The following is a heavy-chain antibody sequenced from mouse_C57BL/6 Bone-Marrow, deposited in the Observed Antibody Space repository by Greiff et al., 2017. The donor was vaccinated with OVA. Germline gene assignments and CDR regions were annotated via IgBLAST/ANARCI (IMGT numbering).Heavy chain of an antibody. CDR2: IYPGDGDT. Sequence: RVESGASVKISCKASGYAFSSYWMNWVKQRPGKGLEWIGQIYPGDGDTNYNGKFKGKATLTADKSSSTAYMQLSSLTSEDSAVYYCARSGSFAYWGQGTLVTVSA. CDR1: GYAFSSYW. J-gene: IGHJ3*01. CDR3: ARSGSFAY. V-gene: IGHV1-80*01.